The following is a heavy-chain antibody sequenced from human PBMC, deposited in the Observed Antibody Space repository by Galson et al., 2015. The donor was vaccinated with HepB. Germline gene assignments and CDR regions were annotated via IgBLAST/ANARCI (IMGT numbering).Heavy chain of an antibody. Sequence: SLRLSCAASGFTVSSNYMSWVRQAPGKGLEWVSVIYSGGSTYYADSVKGRFTISRDNSKNTLYLQMNSLRAEDTAVYYCARVSHDYGDPYGAFDYWGQGTLVTVSS. CDR1: GFTVSSNY. J-gene: IGHJ4*02. CDR2: IYSGGST. D-gene: IGHD4-17*01. V-gene: IGHV3-53*01. CDR3: ARVSHDYGDPYGAFDY.